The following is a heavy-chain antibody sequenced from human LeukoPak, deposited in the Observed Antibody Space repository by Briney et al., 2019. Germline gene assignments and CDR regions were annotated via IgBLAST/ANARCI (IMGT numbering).Heavy chain of an antibody. D-gene: IGHD2-21*01. CDR3: ARAYL. CDR2: INQDGTET. V-gene: IGHV3-7*01. Sequence: GGSLRLSCVASGFVFNTYWIYWVRQAPGKGLEWVATINQDGTETRYVDSVKGRFTISRDNAKSSVFLQMNSLRVEDTAVFYCARAYLWGQGTMVTVSS. CDR1: GFVFNTYW. J-gene: IGHJ3*01.